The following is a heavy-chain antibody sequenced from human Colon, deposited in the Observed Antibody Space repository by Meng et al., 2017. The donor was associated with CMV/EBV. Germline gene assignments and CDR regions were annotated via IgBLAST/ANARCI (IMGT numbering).Heavy chain of an antibody. CDR2: IKQDESEK. J-gene: IGHJ4*02. D-gene: IGHD3-3*02. Sequence: GESLKISCAASGFTFSNYWMTWVRQAPGKGLEWVANIKQDESEKYYVDSVKGRFTISRDNAKNSLFLQMNSLRAEDTAVYFCARYLHFGPIGPFDYWGQGILVTVSS. V-gene: IGHV3-7*01. CDR1: GFTFSNYW. CDR3: ARYLHFGPIGPFDY.